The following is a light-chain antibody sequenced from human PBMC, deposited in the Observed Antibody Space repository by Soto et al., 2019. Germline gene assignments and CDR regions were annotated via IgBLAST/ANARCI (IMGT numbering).Light chain of an antibody. CDR3: QQYSNYSPWT. CDR2: DAS. CDR1: QTISSW. V-gene: IGKV1-5*01. Sequence: IQMTQSPSTLSASVGDRVTITCRASQTISSWLAWYQQKPGKAPKLLIYDASSLESGVPSRFSGSGSGTEFTLTISSLQPDDLATYYCQQYSNYSPWTFGQGTKVDIK. J-gene: IGKJ1*01.